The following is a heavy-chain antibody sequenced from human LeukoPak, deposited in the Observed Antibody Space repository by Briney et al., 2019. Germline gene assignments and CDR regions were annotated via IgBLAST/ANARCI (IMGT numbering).Heavy chain of an antibody. CDR1: GGSISSSSYY. CDR3: ARRGQYYGSGSYSH. V-gene: IGHV4-39*01. J-gene: IGHJ4*02. CDR2: IYYSGST. Sequence: SSETLPLTCTVSGGSISSSSYYWGWIRRPPGKGLEWIGSIYYSGSTYYNPSLRSRVTISVDTSKNQFSLKLSSVTAADTAVYYCARRGQYYGSGSYSHWGQGTLVTVSS. D-gene: IGHD3-10*01.